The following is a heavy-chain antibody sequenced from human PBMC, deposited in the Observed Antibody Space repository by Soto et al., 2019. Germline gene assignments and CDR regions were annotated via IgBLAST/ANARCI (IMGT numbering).Heavy chain of an antibody. Sequence: QVHLVQSGAEVKKPGASVKVSCKASGYTFTTYGISWVRQAPGQGLEWMGWIGAYNGNTNYAQKVQGRVNMTTDTSTNPDYMELRSLRSDDTAVYYCARDKENYYGSGSYAYYYGMGVWGQGTTVTVSS. V-gene: IGHV1-18*01. CDR3: ARDKENYYGSGSYAYYYGMGV. J-gene: IGHJ6*02. CDR2: IGAYNGNT. CDR1: GYTFTTYG. D-gene: IGHD3-10*01.